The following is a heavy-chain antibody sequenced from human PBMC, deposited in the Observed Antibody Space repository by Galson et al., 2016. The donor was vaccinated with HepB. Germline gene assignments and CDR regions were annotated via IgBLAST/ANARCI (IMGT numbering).Heavy chain of an antibody. Sequence: THYAEKVQGRITITADGMTNTFYMDLSSLRSEDTAMYYCARDSDTTGDFWGQGSLVTVSS. J-gene: IGHJ4*02. V-gene: IGHV1-69*01. CDR2: T. CDR3: ARDSDTTGDF. D-gene: IGHD1-1*01.